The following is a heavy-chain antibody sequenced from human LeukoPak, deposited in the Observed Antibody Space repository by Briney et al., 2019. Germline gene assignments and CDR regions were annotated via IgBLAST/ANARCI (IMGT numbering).Heavy chain of an antibody. V-gene: IGHV1-69*05. D-gene: IGHD6-13*01. CDR2: IIPIFGTA. J-gene: IGHJ4*02. CDR3: ARDRIAAAGNFDY. Sequence: SVKVSCKASGGTFSSYAISWVRQAPGQGLEWMGRIIPIFGTANYAQKFQGRVTITTDESTSTAYMELSSLRSEDTAVYYCARDRIAAAGNFDYWGQGTLVAVSS. CDR1: GGTFSSYA.